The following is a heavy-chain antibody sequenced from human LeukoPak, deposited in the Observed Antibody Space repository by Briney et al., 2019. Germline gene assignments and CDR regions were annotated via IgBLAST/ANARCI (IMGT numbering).Heavy chain of an antibody. V-gene: IGHV4-59*01. D-gene: IGHD3-10*01. Sequence: SETLSLTCTVSGSSISSYYWSWIRQPPGKGLEWIGYIYYSGSTNYNPSLKSRVTISVDTSKNQFSLKLSSVTAADTAVYYCARTRYGSGSYTYLDYWGQGTLVTVSS. CDR2: IYYSGST. CDR1: GSSISSYY. J-gene: IGHJ4*02. CDR3: ARTRYGSGSYTYLDY.